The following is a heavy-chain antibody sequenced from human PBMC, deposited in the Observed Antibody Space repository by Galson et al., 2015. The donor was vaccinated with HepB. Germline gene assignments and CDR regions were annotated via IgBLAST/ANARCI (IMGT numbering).Heavy chain of an antibody. D-gene: IGHD3-10*01. CDR2: ISADNGNT. CDR3: ARGGISLVRGVLDAFDI. CDR1: SHTFTSYG. V-gene: IGHV1-18*04. J-gene: IGHJ3*02. Sequence: SVKVSCKASSHTFTSYGITWVRQAPGQGLEWMGWISADNGNTNYAQKLQGRVTMTTDTSTSTAYMELRSLRSDDTAVYYCARGGISLVRGVLDAFDIWGQGTMVTVSS.